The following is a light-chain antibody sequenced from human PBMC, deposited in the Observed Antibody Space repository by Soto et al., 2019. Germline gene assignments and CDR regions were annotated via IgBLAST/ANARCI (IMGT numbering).Light chain of an antibody. J-gene: IGKJ1*01. CDR2: DAS. CDR1: QSVRSN. Sequence: EIVLTQSPATLSLSPGDRATLSCRARQSVRSNLSWYQQKPGQAPRLLIYDASNMATGIPARFSGSGSGTAFTLAISSLEPEDFAVYYCQHRSNWPWTFGQGTKVEI. CDR3: QHRSNWPWT. V-gene: IGKV3-11*01.